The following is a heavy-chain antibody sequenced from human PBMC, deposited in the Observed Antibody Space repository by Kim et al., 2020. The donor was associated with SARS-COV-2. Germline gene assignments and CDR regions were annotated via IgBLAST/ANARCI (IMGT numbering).Heavy chain of an antibody. J-gene: IGHJ5*02. CDR3: AMVRGVPLQNNWFDP. CDR1: GDSVSSNSAA. V-gene: IGHV6-1*01. Sequence: SQTLSLTCAISGDSVSSNSAAWNWIRQSPSRGLEWLGRTYYRSKWYNDYAVSVKSRITINPDTSKNQFSLQLNSVTPEDTAVYYCAMVRGVPLQNNWFDPWGQGTLVTVSS. CDR2: TYYRSKWYN. D-gene: IGHD3-10*01.